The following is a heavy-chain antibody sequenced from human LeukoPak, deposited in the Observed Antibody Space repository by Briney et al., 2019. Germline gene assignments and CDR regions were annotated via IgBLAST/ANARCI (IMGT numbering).Heavy chain of an antibody. CDR1: GDSISRSSDY. Sequence: SETLSLTCTVSGDSISRSSDYWGWIRQPPGKGPEWIGSVYYIGSTFYNPSLKSRLTISVDTSKNQFSLKLSSVTAADTAVYYCARGLETYYDILTGYSYYYYYMDVWGKGTTVTISS. CDR2: VYYIGST. CDR3: ARGLETYYDILTGYSYYYYYMDV. V-gene: IGHV4-39*07. J-gene: IGHJ6*03. D-gene: IGHD3-9*01.